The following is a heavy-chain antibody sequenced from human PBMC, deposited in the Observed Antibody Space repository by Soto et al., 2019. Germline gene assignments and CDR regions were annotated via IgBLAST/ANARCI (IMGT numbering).Heavy chain of an antibody. V-gene: IGHV3-23*01. D-gene: IGHD6-19*01. CDR2: VSTSGDTT. CDR3: AKGGWLDA. J-gene: IGHJ6*02. Sequence: EVQLLXSGGGLVQPGGSLXLSCAASGFTFTNYAMSWVRQAPGEGLEWVSVVSTSGDTTYYADSLRGRFTISXDNXXXXLYLQMNSLRAEDTAVYFCAKGGWLDAWGQGTTVTVSS. CDR1: GFTFTNYA.